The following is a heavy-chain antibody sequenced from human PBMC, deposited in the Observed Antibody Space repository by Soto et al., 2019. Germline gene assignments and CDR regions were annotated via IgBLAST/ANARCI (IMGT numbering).Heavy chain of an antibody. D-gene: IGHD3-10*01. Sequence: QVQLVQSGAEVKRPGSSVKVSCKASGDTFTFYSINWVRLAPGQGLEWMGRINPILSMSNHAQRFQGRVTMTADKSTSTAYMELSSLRSEDTAIYYCASSSGSGYRAFDYWGQGALVTVSS. J-gene: IGHJ4*02. V-gene: IGHV1-69*02. CDR3: ASSSGSGYRAFDY. CDR2: INPILSMS. CDR1: GDTFTFYS.